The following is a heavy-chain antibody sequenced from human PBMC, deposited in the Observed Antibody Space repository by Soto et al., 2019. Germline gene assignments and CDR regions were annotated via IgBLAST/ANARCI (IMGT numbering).Heavy chain of an antibody. CDR3: ARVMYYYDSSGSL. V-gene: IGHV4-30-4*01. CDR2: IYYSGST. Sequence: SETLSLTCTVSGGSISSGDYYWSWIRQPPGKGLEWIGYIYYSGSTYYNPSLKSRVTISVDTSKNQFSLKLSSVTAADTAMYYCARVMYYYDSSGSLWGQGTLVTVSS. D-gene: IGHD3-22*01. CDR1: GGSISSGDYY. J-gene: IGHJ4*02.